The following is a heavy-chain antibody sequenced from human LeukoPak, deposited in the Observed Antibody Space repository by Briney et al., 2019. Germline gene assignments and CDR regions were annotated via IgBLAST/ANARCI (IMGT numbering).Heavy chain of an antibody. CDR3: ARDLGYSTKKWGEKAD. D-gene: IGHD6-13*01. J-gene: IGHJ4*02. V-gene: IGHV1-18*01. CDR1: GYTFTSYG. Sequence: ASVKVSCKASGYTFTSYGISWVRQAPGQGLEWMGWTSAHNDDTSYAETLQGRLTMTTDISTSTAYMELTSLGSDDTAVYYCARDLGYSTKKWGEKADWGQGTLVTVSS. CDR2: TSAHNDDT.